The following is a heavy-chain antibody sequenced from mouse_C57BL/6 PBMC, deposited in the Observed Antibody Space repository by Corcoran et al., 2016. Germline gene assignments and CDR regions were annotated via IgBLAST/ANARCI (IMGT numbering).Heavy chain of an antibody. CDR1: GYTFTTYG. J-gene: IGHJ2*01. CDR2: INTYSGVP. V-gene: IGHV9-3*01. CDR3: ARWDTTVAYYFDY. D-gene: IGHD1-1*01. Sequence: QIQLVQSGPELKKPGETVKISCKASGYTFTTYGMSWVKQAPGKGLKWMGWINTYSGVPTYADDFKGRFAFSLETSASTAYLQINNLKNEETATYFCARWDTTVAYYFDYWGQGTTLTVSS.